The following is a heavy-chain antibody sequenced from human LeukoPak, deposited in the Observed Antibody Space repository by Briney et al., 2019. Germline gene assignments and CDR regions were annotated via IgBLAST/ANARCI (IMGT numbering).Heavy chain of an antibody. Sequence: PGGSLRLSCTASGFTFNSCTMNWVRQAPGKGLEWASSISPSGSSTWHADSVKGRFTISRDNAKNSVLLQMTNLRVDDTAVYYCGRDFLGESGAGGPWGQGILVTVSS. CDR1: GFTFNSCT. J-gene: IGHJ5*02. D-gene: IGHD3-10*01. V-gene: IGHV3-21*01. CDR3: GRDFLGESGAGGP. CDR2: ISPSGSST.